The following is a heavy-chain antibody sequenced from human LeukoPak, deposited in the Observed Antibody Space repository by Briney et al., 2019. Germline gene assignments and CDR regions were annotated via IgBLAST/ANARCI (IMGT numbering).Heavy chain of an antibody. CDR1: GGTFSSYA. CDR3: AREGDTAMADDY. J-gene: IGHJ4*02. CDR2: IIPIFGTA. Sequence: ASVKVSCKASGGTFSSYAISWVRQAPGQGLEWMGGIIPIFGTANYAQKFQGRVTITTDESTSTAYMELSSLRSEDTAVCYCAREGDTAMADDYWGQGTLVTVSS. D-gene: IGHD5-18*01. V-gene: IGHV1-69*05.